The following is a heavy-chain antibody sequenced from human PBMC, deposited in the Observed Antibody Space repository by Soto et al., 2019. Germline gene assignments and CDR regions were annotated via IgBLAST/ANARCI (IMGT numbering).Heavy chain of an antibody. CDR3: ARTFDYYGMDV. V-gene: IGHV4-38-2*01. CDR2: IYHAGSV. J-gene: IGHJ6*02. Sequence: TSETLSLTCAVSGYSIASGYYWAWIRQPPGKGLEWIGSIYHAGSVYYNPSLNSRVAMSLDTSDNHFSLKLTSVTAADTAVYYCARTFDYYGMDVWGQGXTVTVSS. CDR1: GYSIASGYY.